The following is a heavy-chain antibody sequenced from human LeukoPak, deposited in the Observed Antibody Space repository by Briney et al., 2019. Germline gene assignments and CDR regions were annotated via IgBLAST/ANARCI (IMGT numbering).Heavy chain of an antibody. CDR2: ANHSGST. D-gene: IGHD3-10*02. CDR3: ARHYYVDPFDY. CDR1: GGSFSAYY. V-gene: IGHV4-34*01. Sequence: SETLSLTCAVYGGSFSAYYWSWIRQPPGKGLEWIGEANHSGSTNYNPSLKSRVTISVDTSKNQFSLNLSSVTAADTAVYYCARHYYVDPFDYWGQGTLVTVSS. J-gene: IGHJ4*02.